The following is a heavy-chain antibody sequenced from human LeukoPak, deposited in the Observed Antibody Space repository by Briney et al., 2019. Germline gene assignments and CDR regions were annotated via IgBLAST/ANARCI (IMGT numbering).Heavy chain of an antibody. CDR2: FDPEDGET. Sequence: ASVKVSCKVSGYTLTELSMHWVRQAPGKGLEWMGGFDPEDGETIYAQKFQGRVTMTEDTSTDTAYMELSSLRSEDTAVYYCATALYGDYVKNNQRHNPFGYWGQGTLVTVSS. CDR3: ATALYGDYVKNNQRHNPFGY. V-gene: IGHV1-24*01. CDR1: GYTLTELS. J-gene: IGHJ4*02. D-gene: IGHD4-17*01.